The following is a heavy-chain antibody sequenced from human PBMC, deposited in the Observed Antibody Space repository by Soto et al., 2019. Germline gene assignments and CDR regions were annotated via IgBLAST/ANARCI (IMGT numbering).Heavy chain of an antibody. V-gene: IGHV1-58*01. CDR3: AANPHSYYYDSSGYYAFDL. CDR2: IVVGSGNT. J-gene: IGHJ3*01. Sequence: ASVKVSCKASGFTFTSSAVQWVRQARGQRLEWIGWIVVGSGNTNYAQKFQERVTITRDMSTSTAYMELSSLRSEDTAVYYCAANPHSYYYDSSGYYAFDLWGQGTMVTVSS. D-gene: IGHD3-22*01. CDR1: GFTFTSSA.